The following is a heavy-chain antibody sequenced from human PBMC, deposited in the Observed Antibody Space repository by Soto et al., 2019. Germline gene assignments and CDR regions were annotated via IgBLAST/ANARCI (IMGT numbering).Heavy chain of an antibody. CDR2: SYYNGDT. CDR3: AREGGVLRLSNWFDS. CDR1: GDSVTSTSYY. V-gene: IGHV4-61*01. Sequence: ASETLSLTCTVSGDSVTSTSYYWSWVRQSPGKGLEWIGYSYYNGDTNYNPSLKSRVTISVDTSKNQFSLKLTSVTAADTGVYYCAREGGVLRLSNWFDSWGQGIQVTVSS. D-gene: IGHD3-3*01. J-gene: IGHJ5*01.